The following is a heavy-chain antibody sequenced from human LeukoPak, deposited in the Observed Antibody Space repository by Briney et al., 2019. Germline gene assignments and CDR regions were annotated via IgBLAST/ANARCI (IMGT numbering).Heavy chain of an antibody. CDR1: GFNLNHYG. CDR2: ISNFDNI. CDR3: AKESTIAVAGLDY. D-gene: IGHD6-19*01. V-gene: IGHV3-69-1*01. Sequence: PGGSLRLSCVTSGFNLNHYGLTWVRQAPGKGLEWVSSISNFDNIFYADSVKGRFTVSRGNDKNSLFLQMNSLRVEDTAVYYCAKESTIAVAGLDYWGQGTLVTVSS. J-gene: IGHJ4*02.